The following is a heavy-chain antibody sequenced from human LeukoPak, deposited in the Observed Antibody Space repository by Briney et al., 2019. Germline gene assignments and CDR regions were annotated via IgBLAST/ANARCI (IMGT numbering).Heavy chain of an antibody. J-gene: IGHJ4*02. D-gene: IGHD3-3*01. CDR3: ARELGFWSGYLGYYFDY. V-gene: IGHV4-34*01. CDR1: GGSFSGYY. CDR2: INHSGST. Sequence: SETLSLTCAVHGGSFSGYYWSWIRQPPGKGLEWIGEINHSGSTNYNPSLKSRVTISVDTSKNQFSLKLSSVTAADTAVYYCARELGFWSGYLGYYFDYWGQGTLVTVSS.